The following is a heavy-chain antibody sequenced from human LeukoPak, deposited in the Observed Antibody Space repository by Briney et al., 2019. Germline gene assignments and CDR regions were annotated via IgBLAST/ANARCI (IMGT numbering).Heavy chain of an antibody. CDR1: GGSISSGSFY. CDR2: IYVSGSA. CDR3: ARDPFARYCYTTNCQGA. D-gene: IGHD2-2*01. V-gene: IGHV4-61*09. Sequence: SETLSLTCTVSGGSISSGSFYWSWIRQSAGKGLEWIGHIYVSGSANSNPSLESRVTISMDTSKNQFSLKLSSVTAADTAVYYCARDPFARYCYTTNCQGAWGQGTLVTVSS. J-gene: IGHJ5*02.